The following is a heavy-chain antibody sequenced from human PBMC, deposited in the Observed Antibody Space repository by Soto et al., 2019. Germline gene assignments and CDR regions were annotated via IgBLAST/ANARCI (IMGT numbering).Heavy chain of an antibody. D-gene: IGHD1-26*01. CDR2: IYRSGTT. CDR1: NFSISSGYY. CDR3: ARTHSGSYYSVFYY. V-gene: IGHV4-38-2*01. Sequence: ETLSLTCVVSNFSISSGYYWRWIRQSPGKGLEWIASIYRSGTTSYTPSLKSRVTISVDPSKNQCSLMLTAVTAADTAVYYCARTHSGSYYSVFYYWGRGSLVTVSS. J-gene: IGHJ4*02.